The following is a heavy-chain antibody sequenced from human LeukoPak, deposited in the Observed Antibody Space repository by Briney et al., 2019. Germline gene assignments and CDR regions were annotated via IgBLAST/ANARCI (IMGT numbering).Heavy chain of an antibody. V-gene: IGHV1-69*13. CDR2: IIPIFGIK. D-gene: IGHD3-22*01. CDR1: GGTFSSYA. CDR3: ARRRSYYDSSGYTFDI. J-gene: IGHJ3*02. Sequence: SVKVSCKASGGTFSSYALSWVRQAPGQGLEWMGGIIPIFGIKNYAQTFQGRVTITADESTSTAYMELSSLRSEDTAVYYCARRRSYYDSSGYTFDIWGQGTMVTVSS.